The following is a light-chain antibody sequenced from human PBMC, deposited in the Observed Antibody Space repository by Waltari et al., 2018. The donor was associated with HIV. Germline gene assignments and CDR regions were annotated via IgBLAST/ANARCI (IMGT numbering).Light chain of an antibody. CDR2: GNN. J-gene: IGLJ1*01. CDR1: SSNIGAAYH. CDR3: QSYDSSLRGYV. Sequence: QSVLPQPPSVSGAPGQRVTISCTGSSSNIGAAYHDSWYQHLPGTAPKLLIYGNNNRPSGVPDRFSGSKSGTSASLAITGLQAEDEADYYCQSYDSSLRGYVFGTGTKVTVL. V-gene: IGLV1-40*01.